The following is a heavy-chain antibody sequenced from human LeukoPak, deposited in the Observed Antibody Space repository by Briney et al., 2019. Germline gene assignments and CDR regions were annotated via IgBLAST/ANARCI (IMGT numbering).Heavy chain of an antibody. D-gene: IGHD3-3*01. J-gene: IGHJ2*01. CDR3: ARDPYDFWSGYPLWYFDL. Sequence: SQTLSLTCTVSGGSISSGSYYWSWIRQPAGKGLEWIGRIYTSGSTNYNPSLKSRVTISVDTSKNRFSLKLSSVTAADTAVYYCARDPYDFWSGYPLWYFDLWGRGTLVTVSS. V-gene: IGHV4-61*02. CDR2: IYTSGST. CDR1: GGSISSGSYY.